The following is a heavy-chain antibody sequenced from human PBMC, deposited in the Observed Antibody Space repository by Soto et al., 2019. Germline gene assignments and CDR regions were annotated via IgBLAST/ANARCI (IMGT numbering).Heavy chain of an antibody. V-gene: IGHV4-31*03. CDR3: ARDSKTTVTTIFYYYYGMDV. Sequence: SETLSLTCTVSGGSISSGGYYWSWIRQHPGKGLEWIGYIYYSGSTYYNPSLKSRATISVDTSKNQFSLKLSSVTAADTAVYYCARDSKTTVTTIFYYYYGMDVWGQGTTVTVSS. CDR1: GGSISSGGYY. CDR2: IYYSGST. D-gene: IGHD4-4*01. J-gene: IGHJ6*02.